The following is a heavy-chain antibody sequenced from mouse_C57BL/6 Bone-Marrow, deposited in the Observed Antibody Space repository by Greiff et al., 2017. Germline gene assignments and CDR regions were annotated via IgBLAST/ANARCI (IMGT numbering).Heavy chain of an antibody. J-gene: IGHJ2*01. CDR1: GYTFTSYG. CDR3: ARDFRYYGGY. D-gene: IGHD1-1*01. Sequence: VKLMESGAELARPGASVKLSCKASGYTFTSYGISWVKQRTGQGLEWIGEIYPRSGNTYYNEKFKGKATLTADKSSSTAYMELRSLTSEDSAVYFCARDFRYYGGYWGQGTTLTVSS. V-gene: IGHV1-81*01. CDR2: IYPRSGNT.